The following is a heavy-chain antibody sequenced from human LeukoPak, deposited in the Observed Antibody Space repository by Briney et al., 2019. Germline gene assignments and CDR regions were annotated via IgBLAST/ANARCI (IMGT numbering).Heavy chain of an antibody. CDR3: ARWPYSSSYYFDY. CDR1: GFTFSSYA. D-gene: IGHD6-6*01. CDR2: ISDSGTNT. V-gene: IGHV3-23*01. Sequence: GGSLRLSCVASGFTFSSYAMSWVRQAPGRGLEWVSSISDSGTNTYYAASVKGRFTISRDNSKNTLYLQMNSLRAEDTAVYYCARWPYSSSYYFDYWGQGTLVTVSS. J-gene: IGHJ4*02.